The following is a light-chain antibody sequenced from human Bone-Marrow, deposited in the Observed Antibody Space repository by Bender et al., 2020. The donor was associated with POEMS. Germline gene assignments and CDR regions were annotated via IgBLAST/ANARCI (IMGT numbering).Light chain of an antibody. CDR1: SSDVGAYDY. V-gene: IGLV2-14*03. CDR2: AVS. J-gene: IGLJ2*01. Sequence: QSALTQPASVSGSPGQSITISCTGTSSDVGAYDYVSWFQHHPGKAPKLMIYAVSNRPSGVSNRFSASKSGNTASLTISGLQTEDEADYYCCSYVGRRSSVVFGGGTKLTVL. CDR3: CSYVGRRSSVV.